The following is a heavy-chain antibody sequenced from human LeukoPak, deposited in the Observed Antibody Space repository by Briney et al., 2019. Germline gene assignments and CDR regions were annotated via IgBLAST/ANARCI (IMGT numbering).Heavy chain of an antibody. CDR1: GYTFTNYA. V-gene: IGHV7-4-1*02. D-gene: IGHD6-19*01. J-gene: IGHJ5*02. CDR3: ARSVAVAGTNWFDP. Sequence: VASVKVSCKASGYTFTNYAMNWVRQAPGQGLEWMGWINTNTGNPTYAQGFTGRFVFSLDTSVSTAYLQISSLKAEDTAVYYCARSVAVAGTNWFDPWGQGTLVTVSS. CDR2: INTNTGNP.